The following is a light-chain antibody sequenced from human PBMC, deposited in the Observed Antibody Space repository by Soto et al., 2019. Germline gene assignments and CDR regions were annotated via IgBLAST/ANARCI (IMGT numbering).Light chain of an antibody. Sequence: VLTQTPLSSPVTLGQPASISCRSSQSLVYSDGNTYLSWLQQRPGQPPRLLIYQVSNRFSGVPDRFSGSGAGTDFTLKISREEAEDVGVYSCIQFSHFPRTFGQGTKVEIK. J-gene: IGKJ1*01. CDR2: QVS. CDR3: IQFSHFPRT. CDR1: QSLVYSDGNTY. V-gene: IGKV2-24*01.